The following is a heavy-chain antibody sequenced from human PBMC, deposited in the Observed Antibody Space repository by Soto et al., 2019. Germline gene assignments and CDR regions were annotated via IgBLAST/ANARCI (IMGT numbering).Heavy chain of an antibody. CDR2: ISSSSSTI. D-gene: IGHD3-22*01. CDR3: ARAFGYYDTRGYYGAFYYYGMDV. Sequence: GSLRLSCSASGFAFSDYDINWVRQAPGEGLEWLSYISSSSSTIYYADSVKGRFTISRDNAKNTLYLQMNSLRDEDTAVYYCARAFGYYDTRGYYGAFYYYGMDVWGQGTRVTVSS. V-gene: IGHV3-48*02. J-gene: IGHJ6*02. CDR1: GFAFSDYD.